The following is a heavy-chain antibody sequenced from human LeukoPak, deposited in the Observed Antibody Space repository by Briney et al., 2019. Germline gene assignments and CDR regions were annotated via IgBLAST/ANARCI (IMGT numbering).Heavy chain of an antibody. V-gene: IGHV3-53*01. J-gene: IGHJ4*02. CDR3: ARGGGYYGIDY. Sequence: PGGSLRLSCAASGFTVSSNYMNWVRQAPGKGLEWVSVLYSDGTTYYADSVKGRFTISRDNSKNTLYLQMNSLRAGDTAVYYCARGGGYYGIDYWGQGTLVTVSS. CDR2: LYSDGTT. CDR1: GFTVSSNY. D-gene: IGHD3-22*01.